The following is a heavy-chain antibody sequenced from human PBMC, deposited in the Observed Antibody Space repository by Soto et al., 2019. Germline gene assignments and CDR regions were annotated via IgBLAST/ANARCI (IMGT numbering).Heavy chain of an antibody. CDR1: GFTFSSYA. J-gene: IGHJ4*02. V-gene: IGHV3-64*01. CDR3: ARALLDYGDYYCFHY. CDR2: ISSNGGST. Sequence: EVQLVESGGGLVQPGGSLRLSCAASGFTFSSYAMHWVRQAPGKGLEYVSAISSNGGSTYYANSVKGRFTISRDNSKNTRYLQMGSLRAEDMAVYYCARALLDYGDYYCFHYWGQGTLVTVSS. D-gene: IGHD4-17*01.